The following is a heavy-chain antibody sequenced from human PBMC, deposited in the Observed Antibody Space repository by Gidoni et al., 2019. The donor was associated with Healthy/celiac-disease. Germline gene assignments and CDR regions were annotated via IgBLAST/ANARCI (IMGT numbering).Heavy chain of an antibody. Sequence: ELQLVESGGGLVTPGGSLRLSCAASGFTFSCYSMPWVRQAPGKGLEWVFSISSSSSYIYYADSGKGRFTISRDNAKNSLYLQMNSLRAEDTAVYYCARDNSDTAMVTDYWGQGTLVTVSS. CDR1: GFTFSCYS. D-gene: IGHD5-18*01. J-gene: IGHJ4*02. CDR2: ISSSSSYI. V-gene: IGHV3-21*01. CDR3: ARDNSDTAMVTDY.